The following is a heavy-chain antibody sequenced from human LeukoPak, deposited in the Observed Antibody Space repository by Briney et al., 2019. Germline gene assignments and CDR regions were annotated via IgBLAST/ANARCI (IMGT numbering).Heavy chain of an antibody. Sequence: GESLKISCRGSGYSFTNYWIGWVRQMPGKGLEWMGLIYPDDSDTRYSPSFQGQVTFSADKSISTAYLQWSSLKASDTAMYYCARQWGYSSSSGFVWFDPWGQGTLVTVSS. V-gene: IGHV5-51*01. D-gene: IGHD6-6*01. CDR2: IYPDDSDT. CDR3: ARQWGYSSSSGFVWFDP. CDR1: GYSFTNYW. J-gene: IGHJ5*02.